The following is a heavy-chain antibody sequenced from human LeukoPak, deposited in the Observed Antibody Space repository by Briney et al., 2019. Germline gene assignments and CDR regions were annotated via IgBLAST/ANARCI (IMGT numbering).Heavy chain of an antibody. D-gene: IGHD6-19*01. J-gene: IGHJ4*02. CDR1: GGSISSYY. CDR2: IYYSGST. V-gene: IGHV4-59*01. Sequence: PSEALSLTCTVSGGSISSYYWSWIRQPPGKGLEWIGYIYYSGSTNYNPSLKSRVTISVDTSKTQFSLKLNSVTAADTAVYYCARDYEDLGVAGTGFDYWGQGTLVTVSS. CDR3: ARDYEDLGVAGTGFDY.